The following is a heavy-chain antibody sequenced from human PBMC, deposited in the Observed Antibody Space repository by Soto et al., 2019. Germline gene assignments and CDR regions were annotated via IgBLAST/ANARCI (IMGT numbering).Heavy chain of an antibody. CDR1: EFTVSSNY. V-gene: IGHV3-66*01. D-gene: IGHD3-10*01. Sequence: EVQLVESGGGLVQPGGSLRLSCAASEFTVSSNYMSWVRQAPGKGLEWVSVIYTGGTTYYADSVKGRFTISRDNSKNTLYLQMNSLRDEDTAVYYCARAGRYYGSGRYYFDYWGQGTLVTVSS. CDR2: IYTGGTT. J-gene: IGHJ4*02. CDR3: ARAGRYYGSGRYYFDY.